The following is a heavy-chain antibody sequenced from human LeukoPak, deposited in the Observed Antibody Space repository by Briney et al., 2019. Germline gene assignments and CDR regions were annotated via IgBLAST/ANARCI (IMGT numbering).Heavy chain of an antibody. D-gene: IGHD6-13*01. Sequence: ASVKVSCKASGYTFTSYGISWVRQAPGRGLEWMGIINLSGGTATYAQKFQGRVTMTRETSTSTVNMELSSLRSEDTAVYYCATSLPAAGYYFDHWGQGTLVTVSS. CDR1: GYTFTSYG. V-gene: IGHV1-46*01. J-gene: IGHJ4*02. CDR3: ATSLPAAGYYFDH. CDR2: INLSGGTA.